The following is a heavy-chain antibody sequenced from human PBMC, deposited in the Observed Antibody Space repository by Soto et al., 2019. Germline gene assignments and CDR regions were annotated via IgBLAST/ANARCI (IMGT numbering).Heavy chain of an antibody. J-gene: IGHJ6*02. Sequence: GGSLRLSCAASGFTFSSYWMSWVRQAPGKGLEWVANIKQDGSEKYYVDSVKGRFTISRDNAKNSLYLQMNSLRAEDTAVYYCARWGDSSSWFINYYYYGMDVWGQGTTVTVSS. CDR1: GFTFSSYW. D-gene: IGHD6-13*01. CDR2: IKQDGSEK. CDR3: ARWGDSSSWFINYYYYGMDV. V-gene: IGHV3-7*01.